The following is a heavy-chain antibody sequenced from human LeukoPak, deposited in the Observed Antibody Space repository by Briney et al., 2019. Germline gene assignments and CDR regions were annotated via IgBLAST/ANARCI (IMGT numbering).Heavy chain of an antibody. Sequence: GGSLRLSCAASGFTFSNYSMNWVRQAPGKGLEWVSSISSSSSYIYYADSVKGRFTISRDNAKNSLYLQMNSLRAEDTAVYDCARDTDCSGGSCYSSNDYYYYYMDVWGKGTTVTVSS. CDR2: ISSSSSYI. J-gene: IGHJ6*03. CDR3: ARDTDCSGGSCYSSNDYYYYYMDV. V-gene: IGHV3-21*01. CDR1: GFTFSNYS. D-gene: IGHD2-15*01.